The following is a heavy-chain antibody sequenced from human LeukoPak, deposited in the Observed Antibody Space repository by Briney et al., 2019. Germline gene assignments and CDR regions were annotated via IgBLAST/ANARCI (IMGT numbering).Heavy chain of an antibody. CDR2: ITGGGSTT. V-gene: IGHV3-23*01. CDR3: AKSRAPYCTNGACFRGLDY. CDR1: GFIFSTYP. D-gene: IGHD2-8*01. Sequence: GGSLRLSSVASGFIFSTYPMGWVRQAPGKGLEWVAVITGGGSTTYHADSLEGRFPISRDNPKNVLFLQMDSLRAEDTAVYYCAKSRAPYCTNGACFRGLDYWGLGTLVTVSS. J-gene: IGHJ4*02.